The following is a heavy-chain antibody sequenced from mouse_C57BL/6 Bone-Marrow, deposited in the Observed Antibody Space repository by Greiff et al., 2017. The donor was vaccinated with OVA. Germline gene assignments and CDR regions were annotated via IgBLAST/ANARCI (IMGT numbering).Heavy chain of an antibody. CDR1: GYTFTDYN. CDR3: ARSGYDEDSFDY. Sequence: EVQLQQSGPELVKPGASVKMSCKASGYTFTDYNMHWVKQSHGKSLEWIGYINPNNGGTSYNQKFKGKATLTVNKSSSTAYMELRSLTSEDSAVYYCARSGYDEDSFDYWGQGTTLTVAS. CDR2: INPNNGGT. V-gene: IGHV1-22*01. D-gene: IGHD2-14*01. J-gene: IGHJ2*01.